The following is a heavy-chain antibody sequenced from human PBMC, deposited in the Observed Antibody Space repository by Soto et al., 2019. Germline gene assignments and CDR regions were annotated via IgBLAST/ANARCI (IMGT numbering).Heavy chain of an antibody. D-gene: IGHD6-13*01. J-gene: IGHJ6*02. CDR2: IIPIFGTA. Sequence: QVQLVQSGAEVKKPGSSVKVSCKASGGTFSSYAISWVRQAPGQGLEWMGGIIPIFGTANYAQKFHGRVTITADESTSTAYMELSSLRSEDTAVYYCARDSSSWSDYYYYGMDVWGQGTTVTVSS. CDR1: GGTFSSYA. V-gene: IGHV1-69*01. CDR3: ARDSSSWSDYYYYGMDV.